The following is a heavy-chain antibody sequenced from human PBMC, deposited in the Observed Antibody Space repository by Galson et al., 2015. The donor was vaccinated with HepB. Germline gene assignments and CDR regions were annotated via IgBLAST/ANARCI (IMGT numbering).Heavy chain of an antibody. CDR1: GGSISSYY. CDR3: ARVGSSSSFFDY. CDR2: IYYSGST. J-gene: IGHJ4*02. Sequence: TLSLTCTVSGGSISSYYWSWIRQPPGKGLEWIGYIYYSGSTNYNPSLKGRVTISVDTSKNQFSLKLSSVTAADTAVYYCARVGSSSSFFDYWGQGTLVTVSS. V-gene: IGHV4-59*01. D-gene: IGHD6-6*01.